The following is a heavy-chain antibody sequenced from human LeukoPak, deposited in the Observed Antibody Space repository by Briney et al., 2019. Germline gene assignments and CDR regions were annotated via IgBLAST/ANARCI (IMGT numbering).Heavy chain of an antibody. CDR1: GFTFSKYW. J-gene: IGHJ3*02. CDR2: INIDGSWT. D-gene: IGHD3-22*01. Sequence: GGSLRLSCAASGFTFSKYWMHWVRQAPGKGLVWVSRINIDGSWTSYADSVRGRFTISRDNATNTLYLQMNSLRDEDTAIYYCALLPPDALDIWGQGTMVTVSS. CDR3: ALLPPDALDI. V-gene: IGHV3-74*01.